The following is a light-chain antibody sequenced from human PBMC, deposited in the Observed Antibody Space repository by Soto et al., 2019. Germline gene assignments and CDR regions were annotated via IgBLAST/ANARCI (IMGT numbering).Light chain of an antibody. CDR3: TSYSSSSTFYV. CDR2: QVT. CDR1: SSDIGGYYY. V-gene: IGLV2-14*01. J-gene: IGLJ1*01. Sequence: ALTHPASVSGSPGQSMTISCTGTSSDIGGYYYVSWYQHHPGKTPKLIIYQVTNRPSGVSHRFSGSKSGNTASLTISGLQAEDEADYYCTSYSSSSTFYVFGTGTKVTVL.